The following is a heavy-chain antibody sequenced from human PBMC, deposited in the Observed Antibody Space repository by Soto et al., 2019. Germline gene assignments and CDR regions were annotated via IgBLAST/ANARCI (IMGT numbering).Heavy chain of an antibody. CDR2: IYYSGST. Sequence: SETLSLTCTVSGGSISSYYWSWIRQPPGKGLEWIGYIYYSGSTNYNPSLKSRVTISVDTSKNQFSLKLSSVTAADTAVYYCARGYSSSWYSYYYYYMDVWGKGTTVTVSS. CDR3: ARGYSSSWYSYYYYYMDV. D-gene: IGHD6-13*01. J-gene: IGHJ6*03. CDR1: GGSISSYY. V-gene: IGHV4-59*01.